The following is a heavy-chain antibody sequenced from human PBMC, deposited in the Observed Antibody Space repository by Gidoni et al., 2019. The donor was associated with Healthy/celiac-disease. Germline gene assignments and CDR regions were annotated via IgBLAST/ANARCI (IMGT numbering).Heavy chain of an antibody. CDR2: IRSKAYGGTT. J-gene: IGHJ4*02. D-gene: IGHD6-13*01. CDR1: GFTFGDYA. CDR3: TRGAYSSSWYHYFDY. Sequence: EVQLVESGGGLVQPGRSLRLSCTASGFTFGDYAMSWVRQAPGKGLAWVGFIRSKAYGGTTEYAASVKGRFTISRDDSKSIAYLQMNSLKTEDTAVYYCTRGAYSSSWYHYFDYWGQGTLVTVSS. V-gene: IGHV3-49*04.